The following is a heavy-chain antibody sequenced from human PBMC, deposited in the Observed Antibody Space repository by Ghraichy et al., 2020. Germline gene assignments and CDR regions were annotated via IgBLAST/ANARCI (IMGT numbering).Heavy chain of an antibody. CDR2: IKQDGSEK. CDR1: GFTFSSYW. Sequence: GGSLRLSCAASGFTFSSYWMSWVRQAPGKGLEWVANIKQDGSEKYYVDSVKGRFTISRDNAKNSLYLQMNSLRAEDTAVYYCARGKTKLLSDYFDYWGQGTLVTVSS. J-gene: IGHJ4*02. V-gene: IGHV3-7*04. CDR3: ARGKTKLLSDYFDY. D-gene: IGHD2-2*01.